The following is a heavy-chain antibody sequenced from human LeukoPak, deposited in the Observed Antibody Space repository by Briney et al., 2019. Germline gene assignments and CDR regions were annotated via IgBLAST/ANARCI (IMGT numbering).Heavy chain of an antibody. J-gene: IGHJ4*02. Sequence: ASVKVSCKASGYTFTGYYIHWVRQAPGQGLEWMGWINPNSGDTNYAQKFQGRVTMTRDTSITTAYMELSSLRSDDTAVYYCARERDTARFDYLGQGTLVTVSS. D-gene: IGHD5-18*01. CDR3: ARERDTARFDY. CDR1: GYTFTGYY. V-gene: IGHV1-2*02. CDR2: INPNSGDT.